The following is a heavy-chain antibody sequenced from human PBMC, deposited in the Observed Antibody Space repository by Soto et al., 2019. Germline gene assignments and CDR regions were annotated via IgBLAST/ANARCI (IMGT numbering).Heavy chain of an antibody. V-gene: IGHV3-30*18. D-gene: IGHD6-19*01. CDR1: GFTFSDYA. J-gene: IGHJ4*02. CDR3: AKGGGQWLVTSDFNY. CDR2: VSHDGRNT. Sequence: VQLVESGGGVVQPGRSLRLSCAASGFTFSDYAMHWVRQAPGKGLEWVAVVSHDGRNTHYADSVKGRFTISRDSSKNTGSREMTSLRAEDTAVYYCAKGGGQWLVTSDFNYWGQGALVTVSS.